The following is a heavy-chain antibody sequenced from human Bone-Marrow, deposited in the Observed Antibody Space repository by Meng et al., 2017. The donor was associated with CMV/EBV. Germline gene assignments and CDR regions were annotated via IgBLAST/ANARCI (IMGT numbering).Heavy chain of an antibody. J-gene: IGHJ5*02. Sequence: GGSLRLSCAASGFTFSSYAMHWVRQAPGKGLEWVAVISYDGSNKYYADSVKGRFTISRDNSKNTLYLQMNSLRAEDTAVYYCARGHYDFGTGYRGEFGWFDPWGQGTLVAVSS. CDR3: ARGHYDFGTGYRGEFGWFDP. D-gene: IGHD3-3*01. CDR2: ISYDGSNK. V-gene: IGHV3-30-3*01. CDR1: GFTFSSYA.